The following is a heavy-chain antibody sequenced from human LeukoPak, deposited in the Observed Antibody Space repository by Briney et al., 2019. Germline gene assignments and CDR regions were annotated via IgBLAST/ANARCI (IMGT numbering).Heavy chain of an antibody. Sequence: ASVKVSCKASGYTFTGYYMHWVRQAPGQGLEWMGWINTNTGNPTYAQGFTGRFVFSLDTSVSTAYLQISSLKAEDTAVYYCARGETYYDYVWGSYRSDYWGQGTLVTVSS. J-gene: IGHJ4*02. CDR2: INTNTGNP. CDR3: ARGETYYDYVWGSYRSDY. D-gene: IGHD3-16*02. CDR1: GYTFTGYY. V-gene: IGHV7-4-1*02.